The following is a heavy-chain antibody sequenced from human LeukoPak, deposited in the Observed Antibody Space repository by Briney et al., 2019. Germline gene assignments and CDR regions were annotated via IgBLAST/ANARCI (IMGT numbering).Heavy chain of an antibody. Sequence: GGSLRLSCAASGFTFSSYAMSWVRQAPRKGLEWVSAISGSGGSTYYADSVKGRFTISRDNSKNTLYLQMNSLRAEDTAVYYCAKDASSGSLTAEYFQHRGQGTLVTVSS. J-gene: IGHJ1*01. V-gene: IGHV3-23*01. CDR3: AKDASSGSLTAEYFQH. D-gene: IGHD1-26*01. CDR1: GFTFSSYA. CDR2: ISGSGGST.